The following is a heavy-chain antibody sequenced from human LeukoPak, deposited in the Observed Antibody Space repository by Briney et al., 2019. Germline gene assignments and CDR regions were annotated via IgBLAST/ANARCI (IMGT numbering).Heavy chain of an antibody. Sequence: PGGSLRLSCAASGFTFSDSWMTWVRQIPGKGLEWVGRIKSKTDGGTTDYAAPVKGRFTISRDDSKNTLSLQMNSLQSEDTAVYYCTRGPHYHDTTGFYYGFFMWGQGTLVTASS. D-gene: IGHD3-22*01. V-gene: IGHV3-15*01. CDR3: TRGPHYHDTTGFYYGFFM. CDR1: GFTFSDSW. J-gene: IGHJ4*02. CDR2: IKSKTDGGTT.